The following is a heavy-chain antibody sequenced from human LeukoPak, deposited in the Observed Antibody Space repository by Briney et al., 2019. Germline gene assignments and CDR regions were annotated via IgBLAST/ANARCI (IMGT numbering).Heavy chain of an antibody. J-gene: IGHJ4*02. CDR2: IWYDGSNK. D-gene: IGHD3-22*01. CDR1: GFTFSGYG. Sequence: GGSLRLSCAASGFTFSGYGMHWVRQAPGKGLEWVAVIWYDGSNKYYADSVKGRFTISRDNSKNTLYLQMNSLRAEDTAVYYCARYYDNSGYYPLDYWGQGTLVTVSS. CDR3: ARYYDNSGYYPLDY. V-gene: IGHV3-33*01.